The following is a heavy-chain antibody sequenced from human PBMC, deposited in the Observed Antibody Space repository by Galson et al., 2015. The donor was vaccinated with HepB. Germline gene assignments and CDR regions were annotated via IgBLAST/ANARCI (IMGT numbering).Heavy chain of an antibody. CDR2: IYHSGST. Sequence: ETLSLTCAVSGGSISSSNWWSWVRQPPRKGLEWIGEIYHSGSTNYNPSLKSRVTISVDKSKNQFSLKLSSVAAADTAVYYCARAEDINNCFNPWGQGNLVTVSS. CDR1: GGSISSSNW. D-gene: IGHD2-15*01. CDR3: ARAEDINNCFNP. J-gene: IGHJ5*02. V-gene: IGHV4-4*02.